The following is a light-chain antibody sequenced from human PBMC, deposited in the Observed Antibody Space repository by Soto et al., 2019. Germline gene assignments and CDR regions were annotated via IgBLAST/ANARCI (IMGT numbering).Light chain of an antibody. CDR2: AAS. J-gene: IGKJ2*01. V-gene: IGKV1-12*01. CDR3: QQANGVPYT. CDR1: QGINIW. Sequence: DIQMTQSPSSVSASVGDRVTITCRASQGINIWLAWYQQKPGKAPNLLIYAASSLQSGVPSRFSGSGSGTDFTLTSSSLQPEDFATYYCQQANGVPYTFGQGTKLQIK.